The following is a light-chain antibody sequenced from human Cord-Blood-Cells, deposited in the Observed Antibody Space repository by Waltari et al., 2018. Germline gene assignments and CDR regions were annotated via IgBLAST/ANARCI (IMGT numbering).Light chain of an antibody. CDR3: QAWDSSTVV. V-gene: IGLV3-1*01. Sequence: SYELTQPPSVSVSPGQTASITCSGDTLGDKYACWYQQKPGQSPVLVISQDSKRPSGIPERFSGSNSGNTATLTISGTQAMDEADYYCQAWDSSTVVVGGGTKLTVL. CDR2: QDS. CDR1: TLGDKY. J-gene: IGLJ2*01.